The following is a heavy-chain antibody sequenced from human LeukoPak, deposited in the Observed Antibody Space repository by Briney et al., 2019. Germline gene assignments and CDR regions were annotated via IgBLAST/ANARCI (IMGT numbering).Heavy chain of an antibody. V-gene: IGHV4-4*07. CDR3: ARGAPVAGHDAFDI. CDR2: IYSSGNT. D-gene: IGHD6-19*01. Sequence: SETLSLTCTVSDGSITTYYWNWIRQPAGKGLEFIGRIYSSGNTNYNPSLKSRVTMSVDTSKNQFSLELSSVTAADTAVYYCARGAPVAGHDAFDIWGQGTLVTVSS. CDR1: DGSITTYY. J-gene: IGHJ3*02.